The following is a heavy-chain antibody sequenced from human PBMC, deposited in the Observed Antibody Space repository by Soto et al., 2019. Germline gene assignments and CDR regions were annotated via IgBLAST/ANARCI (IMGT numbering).Heavy chain of an antibody. CDR1: GYTFTSYD. V-gene: IGHV1-8*01. D-gene: IGHD6-19*01. Sequence: QVQLVQSGAEVKKPGASVKVSCKASGYTFTSYDINWVRQATGQGLEWMGWMNPNSGNTGYAQKFQGRVTMTRNTSISTAYMELSSLRSEYTAVYYCARSVEWLASFDYWGQGTLVTVSS. J-gene: IGHJ4*02. CDR2: MNPNSGNT. CDR3: ARSVEWLASFDY.